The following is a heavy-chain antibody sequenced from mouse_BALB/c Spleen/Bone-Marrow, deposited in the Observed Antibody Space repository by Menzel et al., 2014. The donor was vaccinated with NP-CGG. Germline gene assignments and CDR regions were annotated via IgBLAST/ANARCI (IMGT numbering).Heavy chain of an antibody. CDR2: TDPANGNT. Sequence: VQLQQSGAELVKPGASVKLSCTASGFNIKDTYMHWVKQRPEQGLEWIGRTDPANGNTKYDPKFQGKATITADTSSNTAYLQLSSLTSEDTAVYYCAYGSSYGYFDYWGQGTTLTVSS. CDR1: GFNIKDTY. D-gene: IGHD1-1*01. CDR3: AYGSSYGYFDY. V-gene: IGHV14-3*02. J-gene: IGHJ2*01.